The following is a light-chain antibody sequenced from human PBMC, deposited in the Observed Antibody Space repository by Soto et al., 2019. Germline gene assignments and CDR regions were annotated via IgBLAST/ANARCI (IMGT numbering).Light chain of an antibody. J-gene: IGLJ1*01. CDR3: SSYTTSNTYV. CDR2: EVT. Sequence: QSVLTQPASVSGPPGQSITISCTGTSSDVGGYNYVSCYQQHQGKAPKLLIYEVTNRPSGVSNRFSGSKSGNTASLTISGLQAEDEADYYCSSYTTSNTYVFGTGTKVTVL. V-gene: IGLV2-14*01. CDR1: SSDVGGYNY.